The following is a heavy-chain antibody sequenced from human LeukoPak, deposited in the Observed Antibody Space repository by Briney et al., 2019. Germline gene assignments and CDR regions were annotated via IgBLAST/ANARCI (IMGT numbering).Heavy chain of an antibody. V-gene: IGHV4-61*01. J-gene: IGHJ5*02. CDR2: IYYSGST. D-gene: IGHD6-19*01. Sequence: NPSQTLSLTCTVSGGSISSGSYYWSWIRQPPGKGLEWIGYIYYSGSTNYNPSLKSRVTISVDTSKNQFSLKLSSVTAADTAVYYCARVMLAVAGTCWFDPWGQGTLVTVSS. CDR1: GGSISSGSYY. CDR3: ARVMLAVAGTCWFDP.